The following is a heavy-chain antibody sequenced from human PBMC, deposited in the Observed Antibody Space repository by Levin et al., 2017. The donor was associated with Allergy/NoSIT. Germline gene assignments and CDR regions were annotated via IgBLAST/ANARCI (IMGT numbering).Heavy chain of an antibody. J-gene: IGHJ4*02. CDR3: AKLVPGDYDFWSGYPDY. CDR1: GFTFSNYA. V-gene: IGHV3-23*01. Sequence: GGSLRLSCAASGFTFSNYAMNWVRQAPGKGLEWVSVISGSGGSTYYADSVKGRFTISRDNSKNTLYLQMNSLRAEDTAVYYCAKLVPGDYDFWSGYPDYWGQGTLVTVSS. CDR2: ISGSGGST. D-gene: IGHD3-3*01.